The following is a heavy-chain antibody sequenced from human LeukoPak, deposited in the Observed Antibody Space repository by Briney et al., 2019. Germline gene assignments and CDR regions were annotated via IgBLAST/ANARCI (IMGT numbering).Heavy chain of an antibody. J-gene: IGHJ5*02. D-gene: IGHD2-2*01. Sequence: ASVKVSCKASGYTFTGYYMHWVRQAPGQGLEWMGWINPNSGGTNYAQKFQGRVTMTRGTSISTAYMELSRLRSDDTAVYYCASGGYCSSTSCYLFWFDPWGQGTLVTVSS. CDR3: ASGGYCSSTSCYLFWFDP. CDR1: GYTFTGYY. CDR2: INPNSGGT. V-gene: IGHV1-2*02.